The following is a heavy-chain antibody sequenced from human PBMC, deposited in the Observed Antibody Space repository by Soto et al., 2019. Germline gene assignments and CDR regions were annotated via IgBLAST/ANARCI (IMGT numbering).Heavy chain of an antibody. J-gene: IGHJ6*02. D-gene: IGHD1-26*01. V-gene: IGHV3-53*01. CDR1: GFSVSSNY. CDR3: ARHRHPRGTVGATSPLDP. Sequence: GGSLRLSCAISGFSVSSNYLSWVRQAPGKGLEWVSVHYSGGSTYYADSVQGRFTISRDKSNNTLYLQMRRVRAEDTAVYFCARHRHPRGTVGATSPLDPWGQGTTVTVSS. CDR2: HYSGGST.